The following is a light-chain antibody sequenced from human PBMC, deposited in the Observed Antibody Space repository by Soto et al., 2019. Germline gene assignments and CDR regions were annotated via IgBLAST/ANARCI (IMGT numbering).Light chain of an antibody. CDR2: WAS. CDR1: QTISYTSINKTY. Sequence: DIVMTQSPDSLTVSLGEMATISCKSSQTISYTSINKTYLAWYQQRPGQPPKLLIYWASIRGSGVPDRLSGSGFGTDFTLTISSLQTEDVAVYYCQQYFNYPLTFGGGTKVEVK. V-gene: IGKV4-1*01. CDR3: QQYFNYPLT. J-gene: IGKJ4*01.